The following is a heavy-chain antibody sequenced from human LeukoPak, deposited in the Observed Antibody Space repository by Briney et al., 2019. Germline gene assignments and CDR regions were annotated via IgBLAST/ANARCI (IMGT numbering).Heavy chain of an antibody. CDR2: INHSGST. V-gene: IGHV4-38-2*02. CDR3: ARSRGYCSGGSCLDY. J-gene: IGHJ4*02. D-gene: IGHD2-15*01. CDR1: GYSISSGYY. Sequence: SETLSLTCTVSGYSISSGYYWGWIRQPPGQGLEWIGEINHSGSTNYNPSLKSRVTISVDTSKNQFSLKLSSVTAADTAVYYCARSRGYCSGGSCLDYWGQGTLVTVSS.